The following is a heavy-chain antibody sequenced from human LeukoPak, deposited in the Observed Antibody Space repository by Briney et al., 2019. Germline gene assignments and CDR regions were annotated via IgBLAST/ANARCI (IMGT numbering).Heavy chain of an antibody. Sequence: GGSLRLSCVASGFTFSSYWMSWVRQAPGKGLEWVANIKQDGSEKYYVDSVKGRFTISRDNAKNSLYLQMNSLRIEDTSVYYCAQGGSPGAFDYWGQGTLVTVSS. CDR1: GFTFSSYW. CDR2: IKQDGSEK. V-gene: IGHV3-7*01. J-gene: IGHJ4*02. CDR3: AQGGSPGAFDY. D-gene: IGHD1-26*01.